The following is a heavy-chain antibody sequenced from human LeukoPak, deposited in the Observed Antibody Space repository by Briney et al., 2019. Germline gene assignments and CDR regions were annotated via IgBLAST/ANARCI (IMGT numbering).Heavy chain of an antibody. CDR1: GFTFSSYA. J-gene: IGHJ4*02. D-gene: IGHD3-22*01. CDR3: ARVSRPSTYYYDSSGYYLKY. V-gene: IGHV1-69*01. CDR2: IIPIFGTA. Sequence: GGSLRLSCAASGFTFSSYAISWVRQAPGQGLEWMGGIIPIFGTANYAQKFQGRVTITADESTSTAYMELSSLRSEDTAVYYCARVSRPSTYYYDSSGYYLKYWGQGTLVTVSS.